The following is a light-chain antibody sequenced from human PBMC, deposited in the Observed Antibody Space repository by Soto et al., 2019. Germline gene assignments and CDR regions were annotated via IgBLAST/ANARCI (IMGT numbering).Light chain of an antibody. Sequence: ALTQPGSVSGSPGQSITLSCTGTSSDVGGYNYVSWYQQHPGKAPKLMIYEVTNRPSGVSTRFSGSKSGNTASLTISGLQAEDEADYYCCSFTSGNTAYVFGTGTKLTVL. CDR3: CSFTSGNTAYV. CDR2: EVT. CDR1: SSDVGGYNY. V-gene: IGLV2-14*01. J-gene: IGLJ1*01.